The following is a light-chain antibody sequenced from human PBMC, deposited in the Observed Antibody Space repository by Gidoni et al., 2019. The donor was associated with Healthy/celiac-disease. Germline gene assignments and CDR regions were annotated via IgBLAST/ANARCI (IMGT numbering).Light chain of an antibody. CDR1: QSVSSY. Sequence: EIVLTQSPATLSLSPGERATLSCRASQSVSSYSAWYQQKPGQAPRLIIYDASNRATGSPARFSGSGTGTDLNLTISSLEPEDVEVYYCQQRSNWPPFTFGPGTKVDIK. CDR2: DAS. V-gene: IGKV3-11*01. CDR3: QQRSNWPPFT. J-gene: IGKJ3*01.